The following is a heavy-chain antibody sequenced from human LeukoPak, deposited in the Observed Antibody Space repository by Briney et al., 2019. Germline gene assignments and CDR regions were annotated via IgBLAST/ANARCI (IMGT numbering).Heavy chain of an antibody. J-gene: IGHJ6*03. Sequence: SETLSLTCTVSGGSISSSSYYWGWIRQPPGKGLEWIGSIYYSGSTYYNPSLKSRVTISVDTSKNQFSLKLSSVTAADTAVYYCARHGSCTNGGCLIEDSYYYYMDVWGKGTTVTVSS. V-gene: IGHV4-39*01. CDR2: IYYSGST. D-gene: IGHD2-8*01. CDR1: GGSISSSSYY. CDR3: ARHGSCTNGGCLIEDSYYYYMDV.